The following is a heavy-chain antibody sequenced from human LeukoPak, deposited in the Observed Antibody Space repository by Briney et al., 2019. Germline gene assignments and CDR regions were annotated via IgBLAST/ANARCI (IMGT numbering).Heavy chain of an antibody. CDR1: GFTFSSDW. J-gene: IGHJ4*02. V-gene: IGHV3-7*01. Sequence: GGSLRLSCAAPGFTFSSDWMSWVRQAPGKGLEWVANIKQDGSEKYYVDSVKGRFTISRDNAKNSLYLKMNSLRAEETAVYYCARRNGLDYWGQGTLVTVSS. CDR3: ARRNGLDY. CDR2: IKQDGSEK.